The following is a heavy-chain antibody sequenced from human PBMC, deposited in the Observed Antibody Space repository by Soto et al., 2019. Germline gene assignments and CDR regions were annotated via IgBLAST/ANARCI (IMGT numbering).Heavy chain of an antibody. V-gene: IGHV1-18*01. D-gene: IGHD3-22*01. J-gene: IGHJ4*02. CDR1: GYTFSDYG. Sequence: QVHLVQSGSEVKTAGAAVKASCKASGYTFSDYGVSWVRQAPGQGLEWMGWINVYSGTTNYLPKFQGRVTMTTDTSTSTLYMALRDLSSEDTAVYYCARGRGGYLSSSGHTHNYLDYWGQGTLVTVSS. CDR2: INVYSGTT. CDR3: ARGRGGYLSSSGHTHNYLDY.